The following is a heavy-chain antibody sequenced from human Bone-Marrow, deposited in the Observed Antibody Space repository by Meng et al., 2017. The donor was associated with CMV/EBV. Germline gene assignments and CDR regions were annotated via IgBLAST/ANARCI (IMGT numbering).Heavy chain of an antibody. CDR1: GFSLSTSGVG. CDR3: AHSHDFWSGSYRCPFDY. J-gene: IGHJ4*02. V-gene: IGHV2-5*01. CDR2: IYWNDDK. Sequence: SGPTLVKPTQTLTLTCTFSGFSLSTSGVGVGWIRQPPGKALEWLALIYWNDDKRYSPSLNPRLPIPKATSQHPVVLTMTNMDPVDTATYYCAHSHDFWSGSYRCPFDYWGQGTLVTVS. D-gene: IGHD3-3*01.